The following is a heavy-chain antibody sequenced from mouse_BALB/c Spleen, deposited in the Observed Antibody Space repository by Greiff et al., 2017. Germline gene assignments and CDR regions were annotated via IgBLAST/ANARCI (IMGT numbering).Heavy chain of an antibody. V-gene: IGHV1S22*01. CDR1: GYTFTSYW. CDR2: IYPGSGST. D-gene: IGHD2-3*01. J-gene: IGHJ3*01. Sequence: LKQPGSELVRPGASVKLSCKASGYTFTSYWMHWVKQRHGQGLEWIGNIYPGSGSTNYDEKFKSKGTLTVDTSSSTAYMHLSSLTSEDSAVYYCTYDFAYWGQGTLVTVSA. CDR3: TYDFAY.